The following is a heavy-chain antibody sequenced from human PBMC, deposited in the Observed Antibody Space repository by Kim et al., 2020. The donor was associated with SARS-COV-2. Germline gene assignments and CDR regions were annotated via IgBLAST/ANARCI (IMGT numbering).Heavy chain of an antibody. V-gene: IGHV1-3*01. J-gene: IGHJ4*02. D-gene: IGHD3-3*01. Sequence: TKYSQNFQGRVTITRDTSASTAYMERSSLRSEDTAVYYCARVRGDYYFDYWGQGTLVTVSS. CDR2: T. CDR3: ARVRGDYYFDY.